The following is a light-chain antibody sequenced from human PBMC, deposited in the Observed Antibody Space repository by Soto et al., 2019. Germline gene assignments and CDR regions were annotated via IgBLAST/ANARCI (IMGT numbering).Light chain of an antibody. CDR2: DAS. Sequence: EIVLTQSSAILSLSPGERATLSCRASQSVSSYLAWYQQKHGQAPRLLIYDASNKTTGIPARFSGSGSATYFTLIISSLEPEDLAVYYRQHLSNWPPITFGQGTRVEIK. CDR1: QSVSSY. J-gene: IGKJ5*01. CDR3: QHLSNWPPIT. V-gene: IGKV3-11*01.